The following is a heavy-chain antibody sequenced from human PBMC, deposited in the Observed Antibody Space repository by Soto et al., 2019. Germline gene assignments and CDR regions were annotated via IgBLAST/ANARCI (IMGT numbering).Heavy chain of an antibody. CDR2: VNPSGGHT. CDR1: GDTFTDYY. V-gene: IGHV1-46*01. CDR3: ARGRHVVVVPAALDY. Sequence: QVQLVQSGAEVKKPGASVKVSCKASGDTFTDYYIHWVRQAPGQGLEWMGTVNPSGGHTTYAQHFLGRMTMTRDMSTGTLYMELTSLTSEDTAVYYCARGRHVVVVPAALDYWGQGLHVTVSS. J-gene: IGHJ4*02. D-gene: IGHD2-21*02.